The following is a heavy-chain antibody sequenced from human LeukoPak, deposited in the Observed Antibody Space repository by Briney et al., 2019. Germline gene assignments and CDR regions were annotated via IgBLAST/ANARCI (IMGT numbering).Heavy chain of an antibody. CDR1: GFTFSSYA. D-gene: IGHD3-22*01. CDR2: IRYDGSNK. CDR3: ARPSMIEVVIYYFDY. V-gene: IGHV3-30*02. J-gene: IGHJ4*02. Sequence: GGSLRLSCAASGFTFSSYAMSWVRQAPGKGLEWVAFIRYDGSNKYYADSVKGLFTISRDNSKNTLYLQMHSLRAEDTAVYYCARPSMIEVVIYYFDYWGQGTLVTVSS.